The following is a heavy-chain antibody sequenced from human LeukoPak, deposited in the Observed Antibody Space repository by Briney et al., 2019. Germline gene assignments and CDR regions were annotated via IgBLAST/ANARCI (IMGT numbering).Heavy chain of an antibody. V-gene: IGHV4-34*01. CDR2: INHSGST. CDR3: ARGSDSTTRYDDGSGLFYFDY. CDR1: GGSLSGYY. Sequence: PSETLSLTCAAYGGSLSGYYWGWIRQPPGKGLEWVGGINHSGSTNYNPSLKSRVTISVDTSQNQFSLNLNSMTAADTAVYYCARGSDSTTRYDDGSGLFYFDYWGQGTLVTVSS. D-gene: IGHD3-10*01. J-gene: IGHJ4*02.